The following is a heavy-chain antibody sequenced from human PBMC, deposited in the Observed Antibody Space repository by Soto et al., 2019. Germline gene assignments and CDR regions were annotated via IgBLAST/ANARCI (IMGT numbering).Heavy chain of an antibody. CDR1: TYTFTNYW. CDR2: IEPSDSYT. V-gene: IGHV5-10-1*01. D-gene: IGHD3-22*01. CDR3: ARHRTPSPAGYYYIMDL. Sequence: XESLKISCTGCTYTFTNYWITIVRQVPGGGLEWMGSIEPSDSYTGYSPSFQGHVTMSADKSSSTAFLHWSSFKASDTATYYCARHRTPSPAGYYYIMDLWGQGTTVTVS. J-gene: IGHJ6*02.